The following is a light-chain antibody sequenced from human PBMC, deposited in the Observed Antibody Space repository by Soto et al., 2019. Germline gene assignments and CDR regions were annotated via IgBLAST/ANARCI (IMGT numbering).Light chain of an antibody. J-gene: IGLJ3*02. CDR3: CAYAGSYTWV. CDR2: DVS. CDR1: SSDVGGYNF. Sequence: QSALTQPRSVSGSPGQSVTISCTGTSSDVGGYNFVSWYQQHPGKAPKLIIYDVSKRPSGVPDRVSGSKSGNTTSLTISGLQAEAEADYYCCAYAGSYTWVFGGGTQLTVL. V-gene: IGLV2-11*01.